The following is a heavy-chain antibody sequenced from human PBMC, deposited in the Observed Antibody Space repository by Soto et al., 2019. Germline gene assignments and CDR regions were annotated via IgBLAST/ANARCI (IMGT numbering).Heavy chain of an antibody. CDR2: INHSGST. V-gene: IGHV4-34*01. CDR1: GGSFSGYY. Sequence: LSLTCAVYGGSFSGYYWSWIRQPPGKGLEWIGEINHSGSTNYNPSLKSRVTISVDTSKNQFSLKLSSVTAADTAVYYCARGKTYYYGSGRPYGMDVWGQGTTVTVSS. CDR3: ARGKTYYYGSGRPYGMDV. D-gene: IGHD3-10*01. J-gene: IGHJ6*02.